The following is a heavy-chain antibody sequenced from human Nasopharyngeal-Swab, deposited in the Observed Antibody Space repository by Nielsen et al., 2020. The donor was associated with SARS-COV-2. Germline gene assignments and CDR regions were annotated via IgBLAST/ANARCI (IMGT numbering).Heavy chain of an antibody. CDR3: ARPYDSSGYYSPGYMDV. V-gene: IGHV3-21*01. J-gene: IGHJ6*04. Sequence: GESLKISCAASGFTFSSYGMNWVRQAPGKGLEWVSSISSSSYIYYADSVKGRFTISRDNAKNSLYLQMNSLRAEDTAVYYCARPYDSSGYYSPGYMDVWGKGTTVTVSS. CDR2: ISSSSYI. D-gene: IGHD3-22*01. CDR1: GFTFSSYG.